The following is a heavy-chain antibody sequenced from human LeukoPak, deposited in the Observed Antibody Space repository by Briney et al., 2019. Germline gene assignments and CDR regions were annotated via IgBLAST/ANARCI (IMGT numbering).Heavy chain of an antibody. D-gene: IGHD3-3*01. Sequence: SVKVSCKASGGTCSSYAISWVRQAPGQGLEWLGRIIPILGIANYAQKFQGRVTITADKSTSTAYMELSSLRSEDTAVYYCASGQGGEVTIFGVVISYYFDYWGQGTLVTVSS. J-gene: IGHJ4*02. CDR2: IIPILGIA. CDR3: ASGQGGEVTIFGVVISYYFDY. CDR1: GGTCSSYA. V-gene: IGHV1-69*04.